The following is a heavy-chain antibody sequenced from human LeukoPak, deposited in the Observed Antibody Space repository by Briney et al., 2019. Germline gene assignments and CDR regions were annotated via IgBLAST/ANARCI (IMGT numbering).Heavy chain of an antibody. CDR3: VRDVWGDRDGFFEY. J-gene: IGHJ4*02. D-gene: IGHD5-24*01. Sequence: GGSLRLFCAASGFTFGSYWMHWVRQVSGKGLMWVARVNLDGRSTSYAESVKGRFTISRDNAKLTVYLQMNSLRAEYTAVYYCVRDVWGDRDGFFEYWGQGALVTVST. V-gene: IGHV3-74*01. CDR2: VNLDGRST. CDR1: GFTFGSYW.